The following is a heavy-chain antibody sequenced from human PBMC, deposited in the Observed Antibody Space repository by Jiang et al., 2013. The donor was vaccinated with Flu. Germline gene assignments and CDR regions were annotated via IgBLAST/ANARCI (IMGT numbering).Heavy chain of an antibody. J-gene: IGHJ4*02. CDR3: ARARNYYDRSGYLGY. CDR2: INTNTGNP. V-gene: IGHV7-4-1*02. CDR1: GYTFTSYA. D-gene: IGHD3-22*01. Sequence: SVKVSCKASGYTFTSYAMNWVRQAPGQGLEWMGWINTNTGNPTYAQGFTGRFVFSVDTSISTAYLQISSLKAEDTATYYCARARNYYDRSGYLGYWGQGTLVTVSS.